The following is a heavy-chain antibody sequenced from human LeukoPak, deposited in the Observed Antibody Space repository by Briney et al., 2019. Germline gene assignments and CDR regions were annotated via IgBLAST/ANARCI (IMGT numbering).Heavy chain of an antibody. V-gene: IGHV3-30-3*02. Sequence: PGGSLRLSCAASGFTFSTYAVHWVRQAPGKGLEWVAVISYDGGDKFYADFVKGRFTISRDNSQNTLYLQMDSLTAEDTAVYYCVKGYCDSTSCYRYYYYFMDVWGKGTTVTVSS. CDR3: VKGYCDSTSCYRYYYYFMDV. D-gene: IGHD2-2*01. J-gene: IGHJ6*03. CDR1: GFTFSTYA. CDR2: ISYDGGDK.